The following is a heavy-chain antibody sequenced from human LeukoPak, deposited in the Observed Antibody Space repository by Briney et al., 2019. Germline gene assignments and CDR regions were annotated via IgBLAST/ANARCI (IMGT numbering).Heavy chain of an antibody. D-gene: IGHD3-3*01. Sequence: GGSLRLSCAASRFIFSSYWMSWVRQAPGKGLEWVANIKLDGSEKYYVDSVKGRFTISRDNAKNSLFLQMNSLRAEDTAVYYCARHVRFEGVDYWGQGTLVTVSS. CDR3: ARHVRFEGVDY. CDR2: IKLDGSEK. V-gene: IGHV3-7*01. J-gene: IGHJ4*02. CDR1: RFIFSSYW.